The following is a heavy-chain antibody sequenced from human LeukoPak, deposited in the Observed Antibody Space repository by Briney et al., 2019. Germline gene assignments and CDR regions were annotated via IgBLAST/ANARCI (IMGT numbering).Heavy chain of an antibody. CDR2: IRGGSIYI. Sequence: SLRLSCAASGFTFSSSTMNWVRQAPGRGLEWVSSIRGGSIYIYYADSVKGRFTISRDNGKNSLYLQMNSLRAEDTAVYYCASDKTAQLDNYYYYMDVWGKGTTVTISS. J-gene: IGHJ6*03. CDR1: GFTFSSST. D-gene: IGHD6-13*01. V-gene: IGHV3-21*06. CDR3: ASDKTAQLDNYYYYMDV.